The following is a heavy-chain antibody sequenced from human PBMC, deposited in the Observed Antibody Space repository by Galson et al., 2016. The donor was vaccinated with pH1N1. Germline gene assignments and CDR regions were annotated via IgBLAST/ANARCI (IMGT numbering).Heavy chain of an antibody. J-gene: IGHJ5*02. Sequence: SLRLSCAASGFTFSSYGMHWVRQAPGKGLEWVAFIRYDGSYKYYADSVEGRFTISRDNSKNTLYLQMNNLNAEDTAVYYCARDPYKLLTSLPYNWFDPWGQGTLVTVSS. CDR1: GFTFSSYG. CDR3: ARDPYKLLTSLPYNWFDP. V-gene: IGHV3-33*01. CDR2: IRYDGSYK. D-gene: IGHD2-15*01.